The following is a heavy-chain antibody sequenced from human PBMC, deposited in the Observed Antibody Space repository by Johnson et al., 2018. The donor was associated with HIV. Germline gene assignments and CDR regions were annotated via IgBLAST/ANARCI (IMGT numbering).Heavy chain of an antibody. CDR1: GFTFSSYA. J-gene: IGHJ3*02. CDR2: ISYDGSKK. V-gene: IGHV3-30*04. CDR3: AKRGIGWPSDAFDI. Sequence: QVQLVESGGGVVQPGRSLRLSCAASGFTFSSYAMHWVRQAPGKGLEWVAVISYDGSKKYYADSVRGRFTISKDNSKKTLYLQMNSLRAEDTAVYYCAKRGIGWPSDAFDIWGQGTMVTVSS. D-gene: IGHD6-19*01.